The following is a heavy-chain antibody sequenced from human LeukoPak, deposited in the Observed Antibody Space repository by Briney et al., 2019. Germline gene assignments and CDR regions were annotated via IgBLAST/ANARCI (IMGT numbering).Heavy chain of an antibody. J-gene: IGHJ6*02. Sequence: PGGSLRLSCAAPGFTFSSYSMNSGRQAPGKGLEWVSSTSSSSSYIYYADSVKGRFTISRDNAKNSLYLQMNSLRAEDTAVYYCARDLYGDYVVSYYYYYGMDVWGQGTTVAVSS. CDR2: TSSSSSYI. V-gene: IGHV3-21*01. D-gene: IGHD4-17*01. CDR1: GFTFSSYS. CDR3: ARDLYGDYVVSYYYYYGMDV.